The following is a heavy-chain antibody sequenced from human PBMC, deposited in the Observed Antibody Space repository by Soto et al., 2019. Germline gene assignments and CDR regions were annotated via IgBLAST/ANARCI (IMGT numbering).Heavy chain of an antibody. CDR2: IKEDGTEK. J-gene: IGHJ5*02. V-gene: IGHV3-7*01. Sequence: GGSLRLSCAASGFTFINDWMSWVRQAPGKGLEWVATIKEDGTEKYYVDAVRGRFTISRDNAENSMSLQMNSLRAEDTAVYYCARTLGAPPPKWFDHWGQGTLVTVYS. D-gene: IGHD1-26*01. CDR1: GFTFINDW. CDR3: ARTLGAPPPKWFDH.